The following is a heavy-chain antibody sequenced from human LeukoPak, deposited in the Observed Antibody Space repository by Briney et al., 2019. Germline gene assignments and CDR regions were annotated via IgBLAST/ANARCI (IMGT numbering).Heavy chain of an antibody. Sequence: GASVKVSCKASGYTFTSYGISWVRQAPGQGLEWMGWIRQYNGNTNYADNVKGRFTITTDNATSTPYMEMRSLRFEDTAVYYCVRGGDFSSGYYANTPYYWGQGTLVTVSS. CDR3: VRGGDFSSGYYANTPYY. D-gene: IGHD3-3*01. V-gene: IGHV1-18*01. CDR2: IRQYNGNT. CDR1: GYTFTSYG. J-gene: IGHJ4*02.